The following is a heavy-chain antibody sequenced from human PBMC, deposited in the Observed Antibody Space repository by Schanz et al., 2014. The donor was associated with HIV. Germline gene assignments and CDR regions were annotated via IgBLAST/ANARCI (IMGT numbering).Heavy chain of an antibody. Sequence: QVQLVESGGGVVQPGRSLRLSCAASGFTFSSSGMHWVRQAPGKGLEWVAAMWYDESHKGYADSVKGRFTISRDNSKNPLYLQMNSLRAEDTAMYFCARETGGSGWYPLDYWGQGTLIAVSS. CDR3: ARETGGSGWYPLDY. J-gene: IGHJ4*02. D-gene: IGHD6-19*01. CDR1: GFTFSSSG. V-gene: IGHV3-33*08. CDR2: MWYDESHK.